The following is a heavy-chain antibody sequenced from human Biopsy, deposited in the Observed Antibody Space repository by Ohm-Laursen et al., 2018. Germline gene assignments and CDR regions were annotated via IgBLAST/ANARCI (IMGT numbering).Heavy chain of an antibody. CDR1: GYTFTNYG. CDR3: ARGGGYNWNNGWFDP. J-gene: IGHJ5*02. V-gene: IGHV1-18*01. D-gene: IGHD1/OR15-1a*01. CDR2: ISPYNGDT. Sequence: ASVKVSCKASGYTFTNYGISWVRRAPGQGLVWMGWISPYNGDTDYAQKLQGRVTMTTDTSTSTAYMDLRSLRSDDTAVYYCARGGGYNWNNGWFDPWGQGTLVTVSS.